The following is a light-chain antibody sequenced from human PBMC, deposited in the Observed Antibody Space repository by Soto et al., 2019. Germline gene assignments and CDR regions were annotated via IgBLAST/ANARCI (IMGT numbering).Light chain of an antibody. CDR2: AAS. V-gene: IGKV1D-16*01. CDR3: QHYKSYPLT. J-gene: IGKJ4*01. Sequence: DIQMTQSPSSLSASVGDRVTITCRASQDISSWLAWYQQKPEKAPKSLIYAASNLQSGVPSRFSGSGSGTEFTLTISTLQPEDFATYYCQHYKSYPLTFGGGTKVEIE. CDR1: QDISSW.